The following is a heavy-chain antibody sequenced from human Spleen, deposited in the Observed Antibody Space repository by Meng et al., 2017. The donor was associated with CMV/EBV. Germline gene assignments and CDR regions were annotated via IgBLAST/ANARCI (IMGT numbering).Heavy chain of an antibody. D-gene: IGHD2-15*01. Sequence: GSLRLSCTVSDASINSGYYWGWIRQPPGKGLEWIGSLYYGGSTYYNPSLKSRVTISADTSKNQFSLTLNSVTAADTAVYYCAREGFCSGGRCYLVAFDIWGQGTLVTVSS. V-gene: IGHV4-38-2*02. CDR3: AREGFCSGGRCYLVAFDI. CDR2: LYYGGST. J-gene: IGHJ3*02. CDR1: DASINSGYY.